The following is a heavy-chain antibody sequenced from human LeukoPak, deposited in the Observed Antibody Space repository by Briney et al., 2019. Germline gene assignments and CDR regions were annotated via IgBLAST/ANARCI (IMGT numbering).Heavy chain of an antibody. J-gene: IGHJ4*02. D-gene: IGHD6-19*01. CDR3: AKDMNLWRDGSGLGDYFDY. CDR2: TSGSGRSI. V-gene: IGHV3-23*01. CDR1: GLTFSSYA. Sequence: GGSLRLSCAASGLTFSSYAMSWVRQAPGKGLEWVSGTSGSGRSIHYADSVKGRFTISRDNSKNTLYLQMNSLRADDTAVYYCAKDMNLWRDGSGLGDYFDYWGQGTLVTVSS.